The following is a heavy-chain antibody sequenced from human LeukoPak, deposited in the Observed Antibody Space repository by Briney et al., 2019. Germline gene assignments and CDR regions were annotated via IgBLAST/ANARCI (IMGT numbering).Heavy chain of an antibody. CDR3: ARDRLQLRS. D-gene: IGHD1-1*01. CDR1: SYSISSGYY. Sequence: SETLSLTCTVSSYSISSGYYWGWIRQSPGKGLEWIGSIYHSGSTYYNPSLKSRVTISVDTSKNQFSLKLSSVTAADTAVYYCARDRLQLRSWGQGTLVTVSS. CDR2: IYHSGST. V-gene: IGHV4-38-2*02. J-gene: IGHJ5*02.